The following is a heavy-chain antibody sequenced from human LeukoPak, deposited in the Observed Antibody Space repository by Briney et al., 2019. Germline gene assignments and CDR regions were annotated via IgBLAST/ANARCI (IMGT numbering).Heavy chain of an antibody. CDR3: ARGRTAARNYFDY. J-gene: IGHJ4*02. D-gene: IGHD6-6*01. Sequence: SETLSLTCAVYGGSFSGYYWSWIRQPPGKGLEWIGEINHSGSTNYNPSLKSRVTISVDTSKNQFSLKLSSVTAADTAVYYCARGRTAARNYFDYWGQGTLVTVSS. V-gene: IGHV4-34*01. CDR2: INHSGST. CDR1: GGSFSGYY.